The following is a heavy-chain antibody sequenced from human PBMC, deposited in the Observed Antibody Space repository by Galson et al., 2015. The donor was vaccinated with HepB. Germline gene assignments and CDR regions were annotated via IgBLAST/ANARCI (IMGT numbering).Heavy chain of an antibody. V-gene: IGHV2-70*17. CDR3: ARIATTVTSSGGLDS. J-gene: IGHJ4*02. D-gene: IGHD3-10*01. Sequence: PALVKPTQTLTLTFTFSGFSLTTTGMCVSWRRQPPGKALEWLARLDWECDKFYTPSLKTRLTIPKDNSKNQVVLRMTNMDPVDTATYFCARIATTVTSSGGLDSWGQGILVTVSS. CDR2: LDWECDK. CDR1: GFSLTTTGMC.